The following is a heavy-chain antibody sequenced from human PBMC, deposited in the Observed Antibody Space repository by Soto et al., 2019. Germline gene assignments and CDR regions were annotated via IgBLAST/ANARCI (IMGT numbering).Heavy chain of an antibody. CDR3: ARDAPPPELRFLEWHNYDYNGMDV. J-gene: IGHJ6*02. D-gene: IGHD3-3*01. CDR1: GYSFTAYG. Sequence: QVQVVQSGDEVKETGASVRVSCKTSGYSFTAYGISWVRQAPGQGLEWMGWISCYNGKTKYAQKVQGRVTMTTDTSTSTGYIEVRSLRSDDTAIYYRARDAPPPELRFLEWHNYDYNGMDVWGQGTTVTVSS. V-gene: IGHV1-18*01. CDR2: ISCYNGKT.